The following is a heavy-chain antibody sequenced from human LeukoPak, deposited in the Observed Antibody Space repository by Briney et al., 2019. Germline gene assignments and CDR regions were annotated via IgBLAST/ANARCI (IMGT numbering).Heavy chain of an antibody. CDR2: IYSGGST. V-gene: IGHV3-53*01. CDR1: GFTVSSNY. Sequence: GGSLRLSCAASGFTVSSNYMSWVRQAPGKGLEWVSVIYSGGSTYYADSVKGRFTISRDNSKNTLYLQMNSLRAEDTAVYFCAKAVGGYGFDYWGQGTLVTVSS. D-gene: IGHD5-12*01. CDR3: AKAVGGYGFDY. J-gene: IGHJ4*02.